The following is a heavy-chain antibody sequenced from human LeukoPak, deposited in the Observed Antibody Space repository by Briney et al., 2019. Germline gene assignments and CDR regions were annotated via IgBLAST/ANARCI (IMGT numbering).Heavy chain of an antibody. CDR1: GFTFSSYA. V-gene: IGHV3-48*04. Sequence: GGSLRLSCAASGFTFSSYAMSWVRQAPGKGLEWVSYISSSGSTIYYADSVKGRFTISRDNAKNSLYLQMNSLRAEDTAVYYCAGPLGMDAFDIWGQGTMVTVSS. D-gene: IGHD7-27*01. J-gene: IGHJ3*02. CDR3: AGPLGMDAFDI. CDR2: ISSSGSTI.